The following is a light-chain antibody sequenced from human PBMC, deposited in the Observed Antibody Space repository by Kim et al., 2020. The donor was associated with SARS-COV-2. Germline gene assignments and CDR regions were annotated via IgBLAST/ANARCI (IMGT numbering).Light chain of an antibody. CDR2: DVS. CDR3: SSYTRSSTWV. J-gene: IGLJ3*02. V-gene: IGLV2-14*01. Sequence: QSALTQPASVSGSPGQSITISCTGTSSDVGGYNYVPWYQQYPGKAPKFMIYDVSKRPSGVSNRFSGSKSGNTASLTISGLQAEDEADYYCSSYTRSSTWVFGGGTQLTVL. CDR1: SSDVGGYNY.